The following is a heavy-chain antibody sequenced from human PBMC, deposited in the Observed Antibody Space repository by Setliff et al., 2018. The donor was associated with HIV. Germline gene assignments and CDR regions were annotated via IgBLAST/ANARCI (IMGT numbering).Heavy chain of an antibody. CDR3: ARDTCDTPSCYAGPRFVY. V-gene: IGHV3-7*01. CDR1: GFTFSDYW. Sequence: GGSLRLSCAASGFTFSDYWMSWVRQAPGKGLEWVANIKQDGTDKYYVDSVRGRFTTSRDNARNSLFLQMNSLRVEDTAVYYCARDTCDTPSCYAGPRFVYWGQGTPVTVSS. D-gene: IGHD2-2*01. CDR2: IKQDGTDK. J-gene: IGHJ4*02.